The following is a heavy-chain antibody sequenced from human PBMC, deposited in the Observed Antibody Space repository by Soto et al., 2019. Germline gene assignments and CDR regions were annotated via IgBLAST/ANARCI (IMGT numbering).Heavy chain of an antibody. D-gene: IGHD3-10*01. J-gene: IGHJ6*02. CDR1: GGSISSSSYY. Sequence: PSETLSLTCTVSGGSISSSSYYWGWIRQPPGKGMEWIGSIYYSGSTYYNPSLKSRVTISVDTSKNQFSLKLSSVTAADTAVYYCARLFRYGSGSYYNEYYYYGMDVWGQGTTVTVSS. V-gene: IGHV4-39*01. CDR3: ARLFRYGSGSYYNEYYYYGMDV. CDR2: IYYSGST.